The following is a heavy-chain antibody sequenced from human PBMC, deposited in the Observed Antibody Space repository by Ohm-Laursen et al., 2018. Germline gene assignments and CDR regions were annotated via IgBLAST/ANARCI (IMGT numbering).Heavy chain of an antibody. CDR1: GFTFSDYY. J-gene: IGHJ4*02. D-gene: IGHD6-19*01. V-gene: IGHV3-11*01. Sequence: SLRLSCAASGFTFSDYYMTWIRQAPGKGLEWVSYISSGGGTIYYADSVKGRFTISRDNAKNSVYLQMNSLRAEDTAVYYCAKGPFIAVAGSNYFFDYWGQGTLVTVSS. CDR3: AKGPFIAVAGSNYFFDY. CDR2: ISSGGGTI.